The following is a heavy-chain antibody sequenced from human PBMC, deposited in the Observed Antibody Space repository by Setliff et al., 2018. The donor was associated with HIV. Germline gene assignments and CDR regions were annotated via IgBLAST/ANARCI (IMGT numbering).Heavy chain of an antibody. J-gene: IGHJ5*02. D-gene: IGHD3-22*01. CDR2: IFATGDT. Sequence: SETLSLTCTVSGASINSYYWNWIRQPPGKGLEWIGFIFATGDTKYNPSLQSRVTISVDTSKNQFSLKLSSVTAADTAVYFCARQTYYYDNSGHNWFDPWGQGTLVTVSS. CDR3: ARQTYYYDNSGHNWFDP. V-gene: IGHV4-4*09. CDR1: GASINSYY.